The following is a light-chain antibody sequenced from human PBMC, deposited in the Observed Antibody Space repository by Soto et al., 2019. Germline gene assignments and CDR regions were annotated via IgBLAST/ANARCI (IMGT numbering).Light chain of an antibody. J-gene: IGKJ2*01. V-gene: IGKV1-5*03. Sequence: DIQMTQSPSTLSASVGDRVTITCRASHSISRWLAWYQQKPGNAPKVLIYKASNLETGVPPRFSGSGSETEFTLTISSLQPDDYATYDCQQYNGYPYTFGQGTKVEI. CDR2: KAS. CDR3: QQYNGYPYT. CDR1: HSISRW.